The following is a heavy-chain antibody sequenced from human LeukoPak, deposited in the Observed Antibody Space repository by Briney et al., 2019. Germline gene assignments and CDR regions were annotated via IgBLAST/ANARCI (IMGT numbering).Heavy chain of an antibody. CDR1: GGTFSSYD. CDR3: ARGWLAETTVVTPYNY. J-gene: IGHJ4*02. CDR2: ITPMFGTA. V-gene: IGHV1-69*13. D-gene: IGHD4-23*01. Sequence: ASVKVSCKASGGTFSSYDISWLRQAPGQGLEWMGGITPMFGTAKYAQKFQGRVTITAVESMSTAYMELSSLRSEDTAVYYCARGWLAETTVVTPYNYWGQGTLVTVSS.